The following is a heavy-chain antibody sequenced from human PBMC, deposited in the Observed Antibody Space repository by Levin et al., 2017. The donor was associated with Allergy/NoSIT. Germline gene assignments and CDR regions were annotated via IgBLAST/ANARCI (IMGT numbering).Heavy chain of an antibody. D-gene: IGHD5-12*01. J-gene: IGHJ4*02. CDR2: ISDGGGKT. Sequence: GESLKISCAASGFTFSTYDMSWVRQAPGKGLEWVSSISDGGGKTYYADSVKGRFTISRDNSKNTLSLQMNSLRAGDTAVYYCANPTRGSLRHLFALWGQGTLVTVSS. CDR3: ANPTRGSLRHLFAL. V-gene: IGHV3-23*01. CDR1: GFTFSTYD.